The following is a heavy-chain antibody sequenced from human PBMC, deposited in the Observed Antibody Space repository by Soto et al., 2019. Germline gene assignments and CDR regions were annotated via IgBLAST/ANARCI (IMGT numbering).Heavy chain of an antibody. Sequence: PSETLALTCTVPGGSISSYYWSWIRQPPGKGLEWIGYIYYSGSTNYNPSLKSRVTISVDTSKNQFSLKLSSVTAADTAVYYCARLPCHSPNCVPLAPWGQGTLVTVSS. CDR2: IYYSGST. V-gene: IGHV4-59*08. CDR3: ARLPCHSPNCVPLAP. CDR1: GGSISSYY. D-gene: IGHD1-1*01. J-gene: IGHJ5*02.